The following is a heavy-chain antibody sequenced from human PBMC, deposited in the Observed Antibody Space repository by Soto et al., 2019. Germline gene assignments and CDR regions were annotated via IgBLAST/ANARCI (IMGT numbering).Heavy chain of an antibody. D-gene: IGHD2-2*02. CDR1: GFTFSDDY. V-gene: IGHV3-11*04. J-gene: IGHJ6*02. CDR3: AKDSCTSCYNYYYYGMDV. CDR2: ISSSGSTI. Sequence: PGGSLRLSCAASGFTFSDDYMSWIRQAPGKVLEWVSYISSSGSTIYYADSVKGRFTISRDNSKNTLYLQMNSLRAEDTAVYYCAKDSCTSCYNYYYYGMDVWGQGTTVNVSS.